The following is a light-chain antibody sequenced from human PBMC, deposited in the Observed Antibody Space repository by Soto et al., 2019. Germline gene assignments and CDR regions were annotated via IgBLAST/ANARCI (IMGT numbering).Light chain of an antibody. J-gene: IGKJ3*01. CDR1: QSVSSSY. Sequence: IALAQSPGTLSLSPGESATLSCRASQSVSSSYLAWYQQKPGQAPRLLIYGASSRATGIPDRFSGSGSGTDFTLTISRLEPEDFAVYYCQQYGSSPCTFGPGT. CDR3: QQYGSSPCT. V-gene: IGKV3-20*01. CDR2: GAS.